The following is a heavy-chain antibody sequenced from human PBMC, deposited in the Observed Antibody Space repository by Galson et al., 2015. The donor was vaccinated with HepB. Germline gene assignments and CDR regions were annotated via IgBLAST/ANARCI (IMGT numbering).Heavy chain of an antibody. CDR1: GYTLTELS. V-gene: IGHV1-69*13. CDR2: IIPIFGTA. Sequence: SVKVSCKVSGYTLTELSMHWVRQAPGQGLEWMGGIIPIFGTANYAQKFQGRVTITADESTSTAYMELSSLRSEDTAVYYCARTVGATLDAFDIWGQGTMVTVSS. D-gene: IGHD1-26*01. J-gene: IGHJ3*02. CDR3: ARTVGATLDAFDI.